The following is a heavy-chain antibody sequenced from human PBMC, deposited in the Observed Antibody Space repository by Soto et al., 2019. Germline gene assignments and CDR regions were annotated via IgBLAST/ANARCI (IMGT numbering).Heavy chain of an antibody. CDR2: IIPIFGTA. CDR3: ARQAAAGTHYYYGMDV. CDR1: GGTFSSYA. Sequence: QVQLVQSGAEVKKPGSSVRVSCKASGGTFSSYAISWVRQAPGQGLEWMGGIIPIFGTANYAQKVQGRVTITADESTSTAYMERSRLRCEATAVYYCARQAAAGTHYYYGMDVWGQGTTVTVSS. V-gene: IGHV1-69*01. J-gene: IGHJ6*02. D-gene: IGHD6-13*01.